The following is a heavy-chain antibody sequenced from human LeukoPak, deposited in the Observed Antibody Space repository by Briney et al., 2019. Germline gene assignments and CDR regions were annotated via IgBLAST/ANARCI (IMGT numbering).Heavy chain of an antibody. V-gene: IGHV4-34*01. CDR1: GGSFSGYY. Sequence: PSETLSLTCAVYGGSFSGYYWSWIRQPPGKGLEWIGEINHSGSTNYNPSLKSRVTISVDTPKNQFSLKLSSVTDADTAVYYCARQDVSAYRLGHFDFWGQGTLVTVSS. CDR2: INHSGST. CDR3: ARQDVSAYRLGHFDF. J-gene: IGHJ4*02. D-gene: IGHD2-21*01.